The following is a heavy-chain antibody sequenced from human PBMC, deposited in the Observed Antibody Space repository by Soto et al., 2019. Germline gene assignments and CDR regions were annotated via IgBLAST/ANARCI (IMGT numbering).Heavy chain of an antibody. D-gene: IGHD6-6*01. CDR2: IDPSDSYT. Sequence: GESLKISCKGSGYSFTSYWISWVRQMPGKGLEWMGRIDPSDSYTNYSPSFQGHVTISADKSISTAYLQWSSLKASDTAMYYCARSSSGFYYYYGMDVWGQGTTVTISS. V-gene: IGHV5-10-1*01. CDR3: ARSSSGFYYYYGMDV. CDR1: GYSFTSYW. J-gene: IGHJ6*02.